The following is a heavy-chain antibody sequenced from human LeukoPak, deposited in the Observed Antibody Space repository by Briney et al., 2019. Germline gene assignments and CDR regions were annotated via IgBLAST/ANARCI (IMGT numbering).Heavy chain of an antibody. CDR2: IKIDGSST. CDR3: VYGSVSRHDY. D-gene: IGHD3-10*01. V-gene: IGHV3-74*01. CDR1: GFTLSSDW. Sequence: PGGSLRLSCAASGFTLSSDWMHWVRQAPGKGLVWVSRIKIDGSSTSHADSVKGRFTISRDNAKNTLYLQMNSLRAEDTAIYCCVYGSVSRHDYWGQGTLVTVSS. J-gene: IGHJ4*02.